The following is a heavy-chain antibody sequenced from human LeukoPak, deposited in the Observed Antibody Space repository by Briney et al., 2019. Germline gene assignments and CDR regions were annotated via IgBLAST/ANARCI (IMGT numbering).Heavy chain of an antibody. D-gene: IGHD6-6*01. Sequence: SVKVSCKASGYIFTGYYIHWVRQAPGQGLEWMGGIIPIFGTANYAQKFQGRVTITADESTSTAYMERSSLRSEDTAVYYCARDRRPLYSSSSGSAFDIWGQGTMVTVSS. CDR2: IIPIFGTA. V-gene: IGHV1-69*13. CDR1: GYIFTGYY. J-gene: IGHJ3*02. CDR3: ARDRRPLYSSSSGSAFDI.